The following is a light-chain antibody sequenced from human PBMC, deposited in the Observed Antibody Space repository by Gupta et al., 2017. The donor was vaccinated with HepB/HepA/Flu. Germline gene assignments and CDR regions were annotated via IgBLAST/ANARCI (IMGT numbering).Light chain of an antibody. CDR3: QQDNSYSWT. CDR1: QSISSL. V-gene: IGKV1-5*03. CDR2: KAS. Sequence: DIQMTQSPFTLSASVGDRVTITCRASQSISSLLAWYQQKPGKAPKLLIYKASSLESGVPSRFSGSGSGTEFTLTISSLQPDDFATYYCQQDNSYSWTFGQGTKVEVK. J-gene: IGKJ1*01.